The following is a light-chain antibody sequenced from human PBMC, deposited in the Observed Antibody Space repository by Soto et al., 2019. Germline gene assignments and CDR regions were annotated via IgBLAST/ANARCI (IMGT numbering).Light chain of an antibody. CDR1: QSVSSY. V-gene: IGKV3-20*01. J-gene: IGKJ5*01. CDR2: GAS. CDR3: QQYGSSPPIT. Sequence: EIVLTQSPATLSLSPGERATLSCRASQSVSSYLAWYQQKPDQAPRLLIYGASSRATGIPDRFSGSGSGTDFTLTISRLEPEDFAVYYCQQYGSSPPITFGQGTRLEIK.